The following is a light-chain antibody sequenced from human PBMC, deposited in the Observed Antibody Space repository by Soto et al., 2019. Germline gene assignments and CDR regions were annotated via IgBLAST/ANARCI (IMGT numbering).Light chain of an antibody. Sequence: DIQMAQSTSALRGAGEERSSRCCRASQSIRYWLAWFQQKAGKAPKLLIYHASTLESGVPSRFSGSGSGTEIAFAIGSLQPPDFATYCCQQYMSDEFGQGTKVDIK. J-gene: IGKJ1*01. CDR1: QSIRYW. V-gene: IGKV1-5*01. CDR3: QQYMSDE. CDR2: HAS.